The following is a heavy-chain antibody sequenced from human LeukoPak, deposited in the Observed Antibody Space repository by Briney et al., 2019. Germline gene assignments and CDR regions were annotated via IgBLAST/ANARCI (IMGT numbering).Heavy chain of an antibody. CDR2: ISGSGGST. CDR3: AKDRYCSSASCYGYYYYGMDV. J-gene: IGHJ6*02. CDR1: GFTFSSYA. Sequence: GGSLRLSCAASGFTFSSYAMSWVRQAPGKGLEWVSAISGSGGSTYYADSVKGRFTISRDNSKNTLYLQMNSLRAEDTAVYYCAKDRYCSSASCYGYYYYGMDVWGQGTTVTVSS. V-gene: IGHV3-23*01. D-gene: IGHD2-2*01.